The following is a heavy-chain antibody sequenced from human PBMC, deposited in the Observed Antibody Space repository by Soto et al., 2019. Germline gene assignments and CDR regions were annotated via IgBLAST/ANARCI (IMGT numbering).Heavy chain of an antibody. Sequence: LRLSCAASGFTVSSNYMSWVRQAPGKGLEWVSVIYSGGSTYYADSVKGRFTISRDNSKNTLYLQMNSLRAEDTAVYYCASGRLVDDVFGWFDPWGQGTLVTVSS. D-gene: IGHD1-26*01. J-gene: IGHJ5*02. CDR3: ASGRLVDDVFGWFDP. CDR1: GFTVSSNY. V-gene: IGHV3-66*01. CDR2: IYSGGST.